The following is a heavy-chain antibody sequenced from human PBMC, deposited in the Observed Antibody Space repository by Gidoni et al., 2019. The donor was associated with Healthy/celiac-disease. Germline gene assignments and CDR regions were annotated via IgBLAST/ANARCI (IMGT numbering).Heavy chain of an antibody. V-gene: IGHV3-30-3*01. CDR2: ISYDGSNK. D-gene: IGHD3-3*01. Sequence: SSYAMHWVRQAPGKGLEWVAVISYDGSNKYYADSVKGRFTISRDNSKNTLYLQMNSLRAEDTAVYYCARGEDDFWSGYYRDYYYYGMDVWGQGTTVTVSS. CDR1: SSYA. CDR3: ARGEDDFWSGYYRDYYYYGMDV. J-gene: IGHJ6*02.